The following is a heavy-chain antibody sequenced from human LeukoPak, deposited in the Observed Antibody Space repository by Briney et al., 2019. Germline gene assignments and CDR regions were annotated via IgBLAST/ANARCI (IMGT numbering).Heavy chain of an antibody. CDR2: ISGSGGST. CDR3: AKDRVLYDY. Sequence: PGGSLRLSCAASGFTLRSYVMNWVRQTPGKGLEWVSAISGSGGSTYYADSVKGRFTISRDNSKNTLYLQMNSLRAEDTAVYYCAKDRVLYDYWGQGTLVTVSS. J-gene: IGHJ4*02. D-gene: IGHD3-10*01. CDR1: GFTLRSYV. V-gene: IGHV3-23*01.